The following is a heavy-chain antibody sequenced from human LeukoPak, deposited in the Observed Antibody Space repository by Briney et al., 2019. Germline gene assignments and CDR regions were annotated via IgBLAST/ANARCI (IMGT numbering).Heavy chain of an antibody. D-gene: IGHD2-8*01. J-gene: IGHJ4*02. CDR3: ARGEKSWINGFDL. Sequence: GGSLRLSCATSGFTFSSHWMHWVRQAPGKGLVWGSRINSDGSGTIYADSVKGRFTISRDNAKNTLDLQMNSLRAEDTAVYYCARGEKSWINGFDLWGQGTLVTVSS. CDR1: GFTFSSHW. CDR2: INSDGSGT. V-gene: IGHV3-74*01.